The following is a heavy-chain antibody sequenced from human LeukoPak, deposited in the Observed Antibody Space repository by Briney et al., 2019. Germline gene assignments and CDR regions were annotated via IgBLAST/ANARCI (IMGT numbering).Heavy chain of an antibody. CDR1: GGTFISYT. CDR2: IIPIFGIA. D-gene: IGHD2-2*01. Sequence: SVNVSCKASGGTFISYTISWVGQAPGQGGEWMGRIIPIFGIANYAQKFQGRVTIPADKSTSTAYMELSSLRSEDTAVYYCAIDCSSTSCYQGNVYWGQGTLVTVSS. CDR3: AIDCSSTSCYQGNVY. V-gene: IGHV1-69*02. J-gene: IGHJ4*02.